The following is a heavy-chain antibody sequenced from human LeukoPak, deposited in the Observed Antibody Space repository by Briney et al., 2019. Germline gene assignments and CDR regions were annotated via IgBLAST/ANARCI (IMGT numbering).Heavy chain of an antibody. CDR1: GASISSGSYY. Sequence: SETLSLTCTVSGASISSGSYYWSWIRQPAGKGLECIGRIYTSGSTNYNPSLKSRVTISVDTSKNQFSLKLSSVTAADTAVYYCARDLQWLVRNYFDYWGQGTLVTVSS. V-gene: IGHV4-61*02. D-gene: IGHD6-19*01. CDR3: ARDLQWLVRNYFDY. CDR2: IYTSGST. J-gene: IGHJ4*02.